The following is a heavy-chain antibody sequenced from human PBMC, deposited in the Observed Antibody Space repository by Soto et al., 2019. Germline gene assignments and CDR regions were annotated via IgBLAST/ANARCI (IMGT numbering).Heavy chain of an antibody. Sequence: ASVKVSCKASGYTSTSYDINWVRQATGQGLEWMGWMNPNSGNTGYAQKFQGRVTMTRNTPISTAYMELSSLRSEDTAVYYCARYTGITGTYAFDIWGQGTMVTVSS. D-gene: IGHD1-20*01. CDR1: GYTSTSYD. J-gene: IGHJ3*02. CDR2: MNPNSGNT. CDR3: ARYTGITGTYAFDI. V-gene: IGHV1-8*01.